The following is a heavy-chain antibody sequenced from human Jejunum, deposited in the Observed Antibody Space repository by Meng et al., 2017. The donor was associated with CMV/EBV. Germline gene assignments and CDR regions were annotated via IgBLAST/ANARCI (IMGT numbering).Heavy chain of an antibody. CDR3: AKSRWAYYDSSGYCFDY. CDR2: IYSGASST. CDR1: FSNYA. V-gene: IGHV3-23*03. Sequence: FSNYARSWVRQAPGKGLEWVSVIYSGASSTYYADSVKGRFTISRDNSKNTLYLQMNSLRAEDTAMYYCAKSRWAYYDSSGYCFDYWGQGTLVTVSS. J-gene: IGHJ4*02. D-gene: IGHD3-22*01.